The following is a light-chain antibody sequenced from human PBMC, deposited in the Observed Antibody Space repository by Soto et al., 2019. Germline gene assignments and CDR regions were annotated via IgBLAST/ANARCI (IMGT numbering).Light chain of an antibody. CDR3: QQYYSTPYT. J-gene: IGKJ2*01. CDR2: WAS. V-gene: IGKV4-1*01. CDR1: QSVLYSSNNKNY. Sequence: DIVMTQSPDSLAVSLGERATINCKSSQSVLYSSNNKNYLVWYQQKPGQPPKLLIYWASTRESGVPDRFSGSGSGTDFTLTISSLQAEGVAVYYCQQYYSTPYTFGQGTKLEIK.